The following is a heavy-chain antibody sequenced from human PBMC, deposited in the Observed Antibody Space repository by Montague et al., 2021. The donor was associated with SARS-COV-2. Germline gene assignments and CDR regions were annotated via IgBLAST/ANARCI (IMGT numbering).Heavy chain of an antibody. CDR3: ARGNYTSGWGDWQHCFDP. Sequence: SETLSLTCTVSGGADLRRSSEGLPSQPRTLAYLVWRLYLDKRTNYNPSLKSRVTISVDTSGNHFSLKLTSVTAADTAVYYCARGNYTSGWGDWQHCFDPWGQGNQVTVSS. CDR1: GGADLRRS. CDR2: LYLDKRT. V-gene: IGHV4-4*07. J-gene: IGHJ5*01. D-gene: IGHD6-19*01.